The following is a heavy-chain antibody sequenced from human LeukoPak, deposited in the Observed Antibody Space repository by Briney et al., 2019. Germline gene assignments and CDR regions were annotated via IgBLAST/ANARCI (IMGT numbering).Heavy chain of an antibody. Sequence: GSLRLSCAASGFTLSSYAMSWVRQAPGKGLEWVSAISGSGGSTYYADSVKGRFTISRDNSKNTLYLQMNSLRAEDTAVYYCAKRRGVLSAEDFDYWGQGTLVTVSS. D-gene: IGHD3-10*01. V-gene: IGHV3-23*01. J-gene: IGHJ4*02. CDR3: AKRRGVLSAEDFDY. CDR2: ISGSGGST. CDR1: GFTLSSYA.